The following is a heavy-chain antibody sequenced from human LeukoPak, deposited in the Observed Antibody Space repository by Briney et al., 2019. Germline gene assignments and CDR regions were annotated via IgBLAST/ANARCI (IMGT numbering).Heavy chain of an antibody. CDR1: GYTFTSYY. CDR2: INPSGGST. D-gene: IGHD4-17*01. Sequence: ASVKVSCKASGYTFTSYYMHWVRQAPGQGLEWMGIINPSGGSTSYAQKFQGRVTMTRDTSTSTVYMELSSLRSEDTAVYYCARALFYGDYVFAFDIWGQGTMVTVSS. J-gene: IGHJ3*02. CDR3: ARALFYGDYVFAFDI. V-gene: IGHV1-46*01.